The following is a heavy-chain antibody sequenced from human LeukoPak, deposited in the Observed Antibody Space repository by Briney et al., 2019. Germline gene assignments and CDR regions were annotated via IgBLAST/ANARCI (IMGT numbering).Heavy chain of an antibody. V-gene: IGHV3-7*01. CDR2: INQDGSEK. Sequence: GGSLRLSCPASGFTFSSYWMTWVRQAPGKGLEWVANINQDGSEKYYVDSVKGRFTISRDNAKNSLYLQMNSLRAEDTAVYYCARGKNWFDPWGQGTLVTVSS. CDR1: GFTFSSYW. J-gene: IGHJ5*02. CDR3: ARGKNWFDP.